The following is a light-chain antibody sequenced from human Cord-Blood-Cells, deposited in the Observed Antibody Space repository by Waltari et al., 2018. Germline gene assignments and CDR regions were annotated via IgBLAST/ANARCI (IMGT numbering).Light chain of an antibody. CDR2: EDN. J-gene: IGLJ3*02. CDR3: QSYDSSNQV. Sequence: NFMLTQPHSVSESPGKTVTISCTRSRGSIASNYVQWYQPRPGSSPTTVFYEDNQRPSGVPDRFSGSIDSSSNSASLTISGLKTEDEADYYCQSYDSSNQVFGGGTKLTVL. V-gene: IGLV6-57*01. CDR1: RGSIASNY.